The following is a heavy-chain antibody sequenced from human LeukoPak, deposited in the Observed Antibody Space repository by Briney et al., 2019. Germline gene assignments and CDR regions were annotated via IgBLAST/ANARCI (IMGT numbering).Heavy chain of an antibody. CDR1: GYIFTDYY. CDR3: ARDGEGYYGDYDAFDI. CDR2: INPNSGGT. J-gene: IGHJ3*02. V-gene: IGHV1-2*06. Sequence: GASVKVSCKASGYIFTDYYMHWVRQAPGQELGWMGRINPNSGGTNYAQKFQGRVTMTRDTSISTAYMELSRLRSDDTAVYYCARDGEGYYGDYDAFDIWGQGTMVTVSS. D-gene: IGHD4-17*01.